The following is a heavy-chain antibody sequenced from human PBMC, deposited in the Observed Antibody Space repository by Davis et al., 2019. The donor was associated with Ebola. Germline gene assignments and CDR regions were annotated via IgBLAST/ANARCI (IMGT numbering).Heavy chain of an antibody. CDR2: IKEDGSEK. CDR3: ARGIWYCSGGSCFLYDYYGMDV. J-gene: IGHJ6*04. V-gene: IGHV3-7*01. CDR1: GFTLSSYW. D-gene: IGHD2-15*01. Sequence: GESLKISCAASGFTLSSYWMSWVRQAPGKGPEWVANIKEDGSEKYYVDTVKGRFTISRDNAKNSLYLQMNSLRAEDTAVYYCARGIWYCSGGSCFLYDYYGMDVWGKGTTVTVSS.